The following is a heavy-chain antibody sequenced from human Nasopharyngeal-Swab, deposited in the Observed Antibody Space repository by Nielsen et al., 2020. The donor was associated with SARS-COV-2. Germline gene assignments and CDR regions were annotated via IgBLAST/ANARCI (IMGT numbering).Heavy chain of an antibody. Sequence: IRQPPGKGLEWIGYIYYSGSTNYNPSLKSRVTISVDTSKNQFYLKLRSVTAEDTAVYYCARGPDRNYDFWSGYYTPSSYYYYYMDVWGKGTPVTVSS. V-gene: IGHV4-59*01. J-gene: IGHJ6*03. CDR3: ARGPDRNYDFWSGYYTPSSYYYYYMDV. D-gene: IGHD3-3*01. CDR2: IYYSGST.